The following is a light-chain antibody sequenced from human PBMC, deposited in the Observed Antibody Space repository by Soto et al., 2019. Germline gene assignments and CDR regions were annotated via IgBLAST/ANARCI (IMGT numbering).Light chain of an antibody. J-gene: IGKJ5*01. CDR2: DAY. CDR3: QQRHMWPIT. CDR1: QSFRGL. V-gene: IGKV3-11*01. Sequence: EVVLTQSPVTLSLSPGERATLSCRASQSFRGLLAWYQQKPGQAPRLLIYDAYNRATGIPPRFSGSGSGTDFTLTINSLEPEDSAVYYCQQRHMWPITFGQGTRLEI.